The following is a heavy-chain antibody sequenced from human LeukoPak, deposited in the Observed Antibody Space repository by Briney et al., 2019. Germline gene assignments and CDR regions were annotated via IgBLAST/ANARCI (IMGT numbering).Heavy chain of an antibody. CDR2: INPNSGGT. D-gene: IGHD1-7*01. Sequence: ASVKVSCKASGYTFTGYYMHWVRQAPGQGLEWMGWINPNSGGTNYAQKFQGRVTMTRDTSISTAYMELSRLRSDDTAVYYCARDSKTSYYYYGMDVWGQGTTVTVSS. J-gene: IGHJ6*02. V-gene: IGHV1-2*02. CDR1: GYTFTGYY. CDR3: ARDSKTSYYYYGMDV.